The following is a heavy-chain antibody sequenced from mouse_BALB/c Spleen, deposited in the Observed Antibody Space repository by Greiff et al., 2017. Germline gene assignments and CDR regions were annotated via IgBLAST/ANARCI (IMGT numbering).Heavy chain of an antibody. CDR3: ARSRPLLTGNAMDY. CDR2: ISSGSSTI. CDR1: GFTFSSFG. Sequence: EVKVVDSGGGLVQPGGSRKLSCAASGFTFSSFGMHWVRQAPEKGLEWVAYISSGSSTIYYADTVKGRFTISRDNPKNTLFLQMTSLRSEDTAMYYCARSRPLLTGNAMDYWGQGTSVTVSS. V-gene: IGHV5-17*02. D-gene: IGHD2-1*01. J-gene: IGHJ4*01.